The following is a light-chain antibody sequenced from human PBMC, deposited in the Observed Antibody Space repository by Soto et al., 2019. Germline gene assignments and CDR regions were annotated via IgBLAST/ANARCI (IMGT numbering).Light chain of an antibody. V-gene: IGKV3-11*01. Sequence: ESVLTQSKATLSLSHGERATVSCRASQSISNYLAWYQEKPGQAPRLLIYDASNRATGIPARFSGSGSGTDFTLTISGLEPEDFAVYYCPHRNIWPITFGHGARLEV. CDR1: QSISNY. CDR3: PHRNIWPIT. J-gene: IGKJ5*01. CDR2: DAS.